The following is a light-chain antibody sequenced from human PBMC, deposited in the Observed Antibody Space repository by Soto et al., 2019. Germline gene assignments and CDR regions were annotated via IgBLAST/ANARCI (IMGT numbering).Light chain of an antibody. CDR3: QQYGSSPRT. V-gene: IGKV3-20*01. CDR2: GAS. J-gene: IGKJ1*01. Sequence: IVLTQSPGTLSLSPGERATLSCRASQGVSSGYLAWYQQNLGQAPRLLIYGASNRATGIPDRFSGSGFGTDFTLTISRLEPEDFAVYYCQQYGSSPRTFGQGTKVEIK. CDR1: QGVSSGY.